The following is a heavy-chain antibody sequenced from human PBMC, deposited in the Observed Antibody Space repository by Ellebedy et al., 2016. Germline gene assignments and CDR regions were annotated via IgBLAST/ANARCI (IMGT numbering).Heavy chain of an antibody. CDR2: ISVAGYTT. D-gene: IGHD3-16*01. J-gene: IGHJ5*02. V-gene: IGHV3-21*01. CDR3: ARGVGGTSLNWFDP. CDR1: GFSFSNYF. Sequence: GESLKISXATSGFSFSNYFMTWIRRAPGKGLEWVATISVAGYTTFFADSVKGRFTIARDNAKNSVYLQMNSLRGEDTALYYCARGVGGTSLNWFDPWGQGTLVTVSS.